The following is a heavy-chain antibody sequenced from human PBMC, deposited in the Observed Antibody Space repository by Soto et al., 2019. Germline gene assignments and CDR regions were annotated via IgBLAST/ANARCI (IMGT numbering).Heavy chain of an antibody. CDR2: INHSGST. CDR3: ARVDSSGYDWKDVGFDY. CDR1: GGSFSGYY. D-gene: IGHD5-12*01. V-gene: IGHV4-34*01. Sequence: SETLSLTCAVYGGSFSGYYWSWIRQPPGKGLEWIGEINHSGSTNYNPSLKSRVTISVDTSKNQFSLKLSSVTAADTAVYYCARVDSSGYDWKDVGFDYWGQGTLVTVSS. J-gene: IGHJ4*02.